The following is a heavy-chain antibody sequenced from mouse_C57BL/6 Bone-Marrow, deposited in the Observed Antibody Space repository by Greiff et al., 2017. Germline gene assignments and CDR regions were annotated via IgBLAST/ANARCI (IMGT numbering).Heavy chain of an antibody. Sequence: QVQLQQPGAELVRPGPSVKLSCKASGYTFTSYWMHWVKQRPGQGLEWIGVIDPSDSYTNYKQKFKGKATLTVDTSSSTAYMQLSSLTSEDSAVYYCARYGYYELYAMDYWGQGTSVTVSS. CDR2: IDPSDSYT. D-gene: IGHD2-3*01. CDR3: ARYGYYELYAMDY. J-gene: IGHJ4*01. CDR1: GYTFTSYW. V-gene: IGHV1-59*01.